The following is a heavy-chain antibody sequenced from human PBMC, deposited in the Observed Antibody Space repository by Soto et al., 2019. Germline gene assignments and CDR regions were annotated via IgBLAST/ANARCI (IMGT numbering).Heavy chain of an antibody. V-gene: IGHV1-2*02. Sequence: XAVKVSCKASGYTFTGHDLHWVRQAPGQGLEWIGWIKTNGGATKYARKFQGRFTMTRDTSTTTAYLELHSLRSDDTAVYFCARLGSYFDGSSYPSWGQGTLVTVS. J-gene: IGHJ4*02. CDR3: ARLGSYFDGSSYPS. D-gene: IGHD3-22*01. CDR1: GYTFTGHD. CDR2: IKTNGGAT.